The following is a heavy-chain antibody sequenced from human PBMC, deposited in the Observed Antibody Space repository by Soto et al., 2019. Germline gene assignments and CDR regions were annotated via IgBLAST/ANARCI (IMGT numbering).Heavy chain of an antibody. Sequence: QITLKESGPTLVKPTQTLTLTCTFSGFSLSTSGVGVGWIRQPPGKALEWLALIYWDDDKRYSPSLKSRLTLTKDTSKNQVVLTMTNMDPVDTATYYCAHRFDGGNSFDYWGQGTLVTVSS. V-gene: IGHV2-5*02. CDR2: IYWDDDK. J-gene: IGHJ4*02. CDR3: AHRFDGGNSFDY. D-gene: IGHD2-15*01. CDR1: GFSLSTSGVG.